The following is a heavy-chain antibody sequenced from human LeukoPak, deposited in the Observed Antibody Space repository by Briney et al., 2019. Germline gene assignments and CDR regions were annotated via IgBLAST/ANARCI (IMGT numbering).Heavy chain of an antibody. D-gene: IGHD6-13*01. CDR3: ARDPLSSSSFDL. J-gene: IGHJ4*02. CDR1: GFSFTSYN. V-gene: IGHV3-30*03. Sequence: GGSLRLSCAASGFSFTSYNFHWVRQAPGKGLQWLGFISYDGNIKYEDSVKGRFTISRDNAKNSLYLQMNSLRAEDTAVYYCARDPLSSSSFDLWGQGTLVTVSS. CDR2: ISYDGNIK.